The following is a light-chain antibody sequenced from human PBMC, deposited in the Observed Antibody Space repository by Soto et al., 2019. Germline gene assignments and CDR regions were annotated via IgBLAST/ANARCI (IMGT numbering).Light chain of an antibody. Sequence: EIVMTQSPATLSVSPGERATLSCRASQSVSSNLAWYQQKPGQAPRLLIYGASTRATGIPARFSGSGSGTEFTLTISSPQSEDFAVYYCQQYNNWPGKTFGQGTRWIS. J-gene: IGKJ1*01. CDR2: GAS. V-gene: IGKV3-15*01. CDR3: QQYNNWPGKT. CDR1: QSVSSN.